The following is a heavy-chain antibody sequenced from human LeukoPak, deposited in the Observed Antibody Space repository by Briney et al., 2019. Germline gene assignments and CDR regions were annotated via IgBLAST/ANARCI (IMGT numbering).Heavy chain of an antibody. V-gene: IGHV4-34*01. CDR2: INHSGNT. CDR3: ARVSQLWLDY. J-gene: IGHJ4*02. CDR1: GGSFSAYY. D-gene: IGHD5-18*01. Sequence: SETLSLTCAVYGGSFSAYYWSWIRQPPGKGLEWIGEINHSGNTNYNPSLKSRVTISVDTSKKQFSLKLSSVTAADTAVYYCARVSQLWLDYWGQGTLVTVSS.